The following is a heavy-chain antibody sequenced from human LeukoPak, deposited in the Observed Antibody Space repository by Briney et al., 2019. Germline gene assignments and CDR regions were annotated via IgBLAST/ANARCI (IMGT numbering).Heavy chain of an antibody. Sequence: MPGGSLRLSCSASGLTVTNAWMNWVRQAPGEGLDWVGRIASKTDGGATDYAAPVKGRFTISRDDSKNTVYLQMNSLKIEDTAVYYCSTKKLVGVPIAYDFWGQGTLVTVSS. CDR1: GLTVTNAW. J-gene: IGHJ4*02. D-gene: IGHD1-26*01. CDR3: STKKLVGVPIAYDF. V-gene: IGHV3-15*07. CDR2: IASKTDGGAT.